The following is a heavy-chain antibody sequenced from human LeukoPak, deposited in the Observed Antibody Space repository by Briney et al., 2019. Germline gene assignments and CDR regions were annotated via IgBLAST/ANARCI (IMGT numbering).Heavy chain of an antibody. CDR2: IPYDGSNK. V-gene: IGHV3-30-3*01. J-gene: IGHJ5*02. CDR3: ARDSFEAGAGKAAAGTLDP. Sequence: PGGSLRLSCAASGFTFSSYAMHWVRQAPGKGLEWVAVIPYDGSNKYYADSVKGRFTISRDNSKNTLYLQMNSLRAEDTAVYYCARDSFEAGAGKAAAGTLDPWGQGTLVTVSS. D-gene: IGHD6-13*01. CDR1: GFTFSSYA.